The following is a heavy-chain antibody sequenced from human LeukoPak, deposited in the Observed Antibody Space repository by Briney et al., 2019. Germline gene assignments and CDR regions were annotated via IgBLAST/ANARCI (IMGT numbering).Heavy chain of an antibody. V-gene: IGHV3-9*01. CDR2: ISWNSGVT. D-gene: IGHD3-10*01. Sequence: GGSLRLSCAASGFTFHDYGMHWVRHAPGKGREGGSGISWNSGVTDFADTVKGRDTIYRENDKNSLYLQMNSLRAEDTAFYYCAKGPHAYGSPYYFDSWGQGTLVTVSS. J-gene: IGHJ4*02. CDR3: AKGPHAYGSPYYFDS. CDR1: GFTFHDYG.